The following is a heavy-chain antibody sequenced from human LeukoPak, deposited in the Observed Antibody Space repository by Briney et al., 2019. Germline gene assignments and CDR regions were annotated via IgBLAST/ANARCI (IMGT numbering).Heavy chain of an antibody. V-gene: IGHV1-8*03. CDR2: MNPNSGNT. CDR3: ARAGTVTTEFDYYYYYYMDV. CDR1: GYTFTSYD. Sequence: ASVKVSCKASGYTFTSYDINWVRQATGQGLEWMGWMNPNSGNTGYAQKFQGRVTITRNTSISTAYMELSSPRSEDTAVYYCARAGTVTTEFDYYYYYYMDVWGKGTTVTVSS. D-gene: IGHD4-17*01. J-gene: IGHJ6*03.